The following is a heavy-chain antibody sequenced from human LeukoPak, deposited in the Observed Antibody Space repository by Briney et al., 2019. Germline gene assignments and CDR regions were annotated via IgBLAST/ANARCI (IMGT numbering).Heavy chain of an antibody. V-gene: IGHV3-23*01. Sequence: GGSLRLSCAASGLTFTTYAMSWVRRAPGEGLEWVSTISRSGASRYYADSVKGRFTISRDTSKNTLFLQMSSLRAEDTAVYYCVKHVEGSGSWLDYWGQGTLVTVSS. D-gene: IGHD2-15*01. J-gene: IGHJ4*02. CDR1: GLTFTTYA. CDR3: VKHVEGSGSWLDY. CDR2: ISRSGASR.